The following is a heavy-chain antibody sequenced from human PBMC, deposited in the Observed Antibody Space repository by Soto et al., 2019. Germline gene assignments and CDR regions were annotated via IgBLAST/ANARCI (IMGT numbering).Heavy chain of an antibody. D-gene: IGHD2-15*01. Sequence: QVQLQQWGAGLLKPSETLSLTCAVYGGSFSGYYWSWIRQPPGKGLEWIGEINHSGSTNYNPSLKSRVTISVDTSQNQFSLKLSSVTAGDTAVYYCARGGGGVVVVVAATPFDYWGQGTLVTVSS. CDR3: ARGGGGVVVVVAATPFDY. V-gene: IGHV4-34*01. CDR1: GGSFSGYY. J-gene: IGHJ4*02. CDR2: INHSGST.